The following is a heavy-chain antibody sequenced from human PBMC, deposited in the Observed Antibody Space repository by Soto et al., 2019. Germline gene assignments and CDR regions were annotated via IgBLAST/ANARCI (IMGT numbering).Heavy chain of an antibody. CDR3: ARDRKAMIVVAPDAFDI. J-gene: IGHJ3*02. CDR2: ISAYNGNT. V-gene: IGHV1-18*01. Sequence: GXSEEASCRVSCYTFTSYGTSWVREAPGQGLEWMGWISAYNGNTNYPQKLQGRVTMTTDTSTSTAYMELRSLRSDDTAVYYCARDRKAMIVVAPDAFDIWGQGTMFTVSS. CDR1: CYTFTSYG. D-gene: IGHD3-22*01.